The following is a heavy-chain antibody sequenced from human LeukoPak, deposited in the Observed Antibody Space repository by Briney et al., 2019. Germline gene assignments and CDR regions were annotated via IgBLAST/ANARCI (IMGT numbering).Heavy chain of an antibody. D-gene: IGHD3-3*01. CDR2: INHSGST. CDR1: GGSFSGYY. J-gene: IGHJ4*02. Sequence: PSETLSLTCAVYGGSFSGYYWSWIRQPPGKGLEWIGEINHSGSTNYNPSLKSRVTISVDTSKNQFSLKLSSVTAADTAVYYCARGVRFLEWLPFDYWGQGTLVTVSS. CDR3: ARGVRFLEWLPFDY. V-gene: IGHV4-34*01.